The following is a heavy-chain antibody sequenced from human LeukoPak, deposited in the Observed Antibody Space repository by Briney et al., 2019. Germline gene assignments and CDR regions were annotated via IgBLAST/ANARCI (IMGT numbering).Heavy chain of an antibody. CDR2: ISSSSSYI. J-gene: IGHJ6*04. CDR3: AELGITMIGGV. CDR1: GFTFSSYS. V-gene: IGHV3-21*01. Sequence: GGSLRLTCAASGFTFSSYSMNWVRQAPGKGLEWVSSISSSSSYIYYADSVKGRFTISRDNAKNSLYLQMNSLRAEDTAVYYCAELGITMIGGVWGKGTTVTISS. D-gene: IGHD3-10*02.